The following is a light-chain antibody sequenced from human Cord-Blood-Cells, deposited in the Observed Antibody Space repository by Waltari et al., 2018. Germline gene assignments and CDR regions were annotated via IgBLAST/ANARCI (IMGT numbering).Light chain of an antibody. CDR1: SIDVGGYTY. Sequence: QSALTQPRSVSGSPGQPVPISCTGTSIDVGGYTYVSWYQQHPGKAPKLMIYDVSKRPSGVPDRFSGSNSGNTASLTISGLQAEDEADYYCCSYAGSYTWVFGGGTKLTVL. CDR2: DVS. V-gene: IGLV2-11*01. J-gene: IGLJ3*02. CDR3: CSYAGSYTWV.